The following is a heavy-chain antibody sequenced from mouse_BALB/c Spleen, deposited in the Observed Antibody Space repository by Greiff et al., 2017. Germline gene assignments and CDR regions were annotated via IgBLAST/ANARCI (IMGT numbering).Heavy chain of an antibody. J-gene: IGHJ4*01. Sequence: EVMLVESGPGLVKPSQSLSLTCTVTGYSITSDYAWNWIRQFPGNKLEWMGYISYSGSTSYNPSLKSRISITRDTSKNQFFLQLNSVTTEDTATYYCASKSGMIPYAMDYWGQGTSVTVSS. CDR1: GYSITSDYA. CDR2: ISYSGST. V-gene: IGHV3-2*02. D-gene: IGHD2-4*01. CDR3: ASKSGMIPYAMDY.